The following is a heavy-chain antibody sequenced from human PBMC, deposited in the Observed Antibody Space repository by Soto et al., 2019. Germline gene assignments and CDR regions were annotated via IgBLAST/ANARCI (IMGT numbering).Heavy chain of an antibody. V-gene: IGHV4-34*01. Sequence: SETLSLTCAVYGGSFSGYYWSWIRQPPGKRLEWIGEINHSGSTRYSPSFQGQVTISVDKSISTAYLQWTSLKASDTAMYYCARSREGYNSLFDYWGQGTLVTVSS. CDR3: ARSREGYNSLFDY. J-gene: IGHJ4*02. CDR1: GGSFSGYY. CDR2: INHSGST. D-gene: IGHD5-12*01.